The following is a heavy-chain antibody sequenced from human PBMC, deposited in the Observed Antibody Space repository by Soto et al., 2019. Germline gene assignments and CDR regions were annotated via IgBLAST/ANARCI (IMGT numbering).Heavy chain of an antibody. D-gene: IGHD3-22*01. V-gene: IGHV1-69*13. J-gene: IGHJ4*02. CDR3: ARAHSSAYFDY. Sequence: AASVKVSCKASGGTFSSSPISWVRQAPGQGLEWMGGIIPIFGTANYAQKFQGRVTITADESTTTAYMELSSLRSEDTAMYYCARAHSSAYFDYWGQGTLVTVSS. CDR1: GGTFSSSP. CDR2: IIPIFGTA.